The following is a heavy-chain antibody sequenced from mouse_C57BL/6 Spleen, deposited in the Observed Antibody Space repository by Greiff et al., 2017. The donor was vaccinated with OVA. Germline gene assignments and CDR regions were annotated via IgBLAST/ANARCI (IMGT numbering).Heavy chain of an antibody. V-gene: IGHV1-59*01. CDR3: AREHGPRGYYYAMDY. J-gene: IGHJ4*01. CDR2: IDPSDSYT. CDR1: GYTFTSYW. Sequence: LVESGAELVRPGTSVKLSCKASGYTFTSYWMHWVKQRPGQGLEWIGVIDPSDSYTNYNQKFKGKATLTVDTSSSTAYMQLSSLTSEDSAVYYCAREHGPRGYYYAMDYWGQGTSVTVSS. D-gene: IGHD1-1*02.